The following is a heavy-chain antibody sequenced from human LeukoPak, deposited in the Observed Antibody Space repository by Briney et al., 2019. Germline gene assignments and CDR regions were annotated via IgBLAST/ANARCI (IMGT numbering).Heavy chain of an antibody. CDR1: GGPISSYY. V-gene: IGHV4-59*01. Sequence: SETLSLTCTVSGGPISSYYWNWIRQPPGKGLEWIGNIYYSGSTNYNPSLKSRVAISVDRSKNQFSLKLSSVTAADTAVYYCARLSCSSSSCFFPNAFDIWGQGTMVTVSS. CDR2: IYYSGST. J-gene: IGHJ3*02. D-gene: IGHD2-2*01. CDR3: ARLSCSSSSCFFPNAFDI.